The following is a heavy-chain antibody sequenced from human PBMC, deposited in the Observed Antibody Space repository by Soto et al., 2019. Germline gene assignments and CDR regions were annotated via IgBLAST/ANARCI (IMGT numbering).Heavy chain of an antibody. Sequence: PSETLSLTCTVSGASIRSTGYYWSWFRQAPGKGLEWIGYVYYTGRTYYNPSLMSRLNISVDTSKNQFSLKLTSVTAAETAVYYCVRTAREGAVAPHWFDRWGQGTQVTVSS. CDR1: GASIRSTGYY. CDR2: VYYTGRT. J-gene: IGHJ5*02. CDR3: VRTAREGAVAPHWFDR. D-gene: IGHD2-21*02. V-gene: IGHV4-30-4*01.